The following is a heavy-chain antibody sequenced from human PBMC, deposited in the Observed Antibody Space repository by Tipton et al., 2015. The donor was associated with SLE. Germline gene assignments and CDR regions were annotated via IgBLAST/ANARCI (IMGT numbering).Heavy chain of an antibody. CDR3: AKGVGGPLFDS. CDR1: GFTFSFYG. Sequence: SLRLSCAASGFTFSFYGMHWVRQAPGKGLEWVAVIWYDGSNKYYADSVKGRFTISRDNSKNTLYLQMNSLRAEDTAIYYCAKGVGGPLFDSWGQGTLVTVSS. CDR2: IWYDGSNK. J-gene: IGHJ4*02. V-gene: IGHV3-33*06. D-gene: IGHD1-26*01.